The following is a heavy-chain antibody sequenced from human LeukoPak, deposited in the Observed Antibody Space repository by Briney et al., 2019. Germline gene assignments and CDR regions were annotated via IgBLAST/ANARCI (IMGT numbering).Heavy chain of an antibody. CDR3: ASLRERSYYARGFDY. CDR1: GGSISSSSYY. D-gene: IGHD1-26*01. J-gene: IGHJ4*02. CDR2: IYYSGSA. Sequence: SETLSLTCTVSGGSISSSSYYWGWPRQPPGKGLEWIGSIYYSGSAYDNPSLKSRVTISVDTSKSQFSLRLSSVTAADTAVYYCASLRERSYYARGFDYWGQGILVTVSS. V-gene: IGHV4-39*01.